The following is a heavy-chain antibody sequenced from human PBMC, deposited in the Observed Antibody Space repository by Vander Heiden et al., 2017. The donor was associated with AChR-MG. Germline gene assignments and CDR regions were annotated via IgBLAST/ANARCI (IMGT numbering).Heavy chain of an antibody. CDR1: AFNFSSYA. CDR3: ANPYDSSGYYYRGESPVDY. Sequence: EAQLLESGGGLVQPGGPLRPPCPSSAFNFSSYAMGWVRQAPGKGLEWGSAISGSGGSTYYANAVKGRFTISRDNSKNTLYLQMNSLRAEETAVYYCANPYDSSGYYYRGESPVDYWGQGTLVTVSS. J-gene: IGHJ4*02. D-gene: IGHD3-22*01. V-gene: IGHV3-23*01. CDR2: ISGSGGST.